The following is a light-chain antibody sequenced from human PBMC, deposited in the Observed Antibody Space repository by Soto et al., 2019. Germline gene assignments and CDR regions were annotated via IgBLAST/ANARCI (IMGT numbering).Light chain of an antibody. J-gene: IGKJ2*01. V-gene: IGKV1-5*03. CDR1: QSISSW. CDR3: QQYNRLYT. Sequence: DIKMTQSPSTLSASVGDRVTITCRASQSISSWLAWYQQKPGKAPKLLIYKASSLESWVPSRFSGSGSGTEFTLTISSLQPDDFATYYCQQYNRLYTFGQVTKLEIK. CDR2: KAS.